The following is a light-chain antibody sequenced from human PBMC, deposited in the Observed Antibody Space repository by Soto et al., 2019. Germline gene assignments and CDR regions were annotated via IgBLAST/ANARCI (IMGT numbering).Light chain of an antibody. J-gene: IGKJ1*01. CDR3: QQYGSSRT. CDR2: GAS. V-gene: IGKV3-20*01. CDR1: QSVTSRY. Sequence: EIVLTQSPGTLSLSPGERATLSCRASQSVTSRYLAWYQQKPGQAPRLLIFGASIRDTGVTDRFSGSGSGTDFTLTISRLEPEDFAVYYCQQYGSSRTFGQGTKVDIK.